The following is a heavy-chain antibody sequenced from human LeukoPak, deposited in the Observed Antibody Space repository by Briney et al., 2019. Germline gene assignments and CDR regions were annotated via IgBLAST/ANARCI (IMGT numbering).Heavy chain of an antibody. D-gene: IGHD2-15*01. Sequence: SVKVSCKASGGTFSSYAISWVRQAPGQGLEWMGRIIPILGIANYAQKFQGRVTITADKSTSTAYMELSSLRSEDQAVYYCAXXGEDIVVVVAAAQPNWFDPWGQGTLVTVSS. CDR1: GGTFSSYA. V-gene: IGHV1-69*04. J-gene: IGHJ5*02. CDR2: IIPILGIA. CDR3: AXXGEDIVVVVAAAQPNWFDP.